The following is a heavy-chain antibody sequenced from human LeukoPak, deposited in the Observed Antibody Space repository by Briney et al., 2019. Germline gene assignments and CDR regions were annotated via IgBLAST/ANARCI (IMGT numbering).Heavy chain of an antibody. CDR2: ISAYNGNT. CDR1: GYTFTSYG. Sequence: ASVTVSCKASGYTFTSYGISWVRQAPGQGLEWMGWISAYNGNTNYAQKLQGRVTMTTDTSTSTAYMELRSLRSDDTAVYYCAREDSRRGSRGYLDYWGQGTLVTVSS. J-gene: IGHJ4*02. CDR3: AREDSRRGSRGYLDY. D-gene: IGHD2-15*01. V-gene: IGHV1-18*01.